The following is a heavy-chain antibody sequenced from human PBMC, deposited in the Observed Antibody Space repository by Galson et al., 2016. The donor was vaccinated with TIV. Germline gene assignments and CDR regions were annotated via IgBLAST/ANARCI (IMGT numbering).Heavy chain of an antibody. CDR3: VKEPSSTVLYGFDD. J-gene: IGHJ3*01. V-gene: IGHV3-21*04. Sequence: SLRLSCAASGFTFSSYKMNWVRQAPGKGLEWVSSISSRSSYTHYADSVKGRVTISRDNSKNTLYLHLNSLRADDTAVYYCVKEPSSTVLYGFDDWGQGTMVTVSS. D-gene: IGHD2-8*02. CDR1: GFTFSSYK. CDR2: ISSRSSYT.